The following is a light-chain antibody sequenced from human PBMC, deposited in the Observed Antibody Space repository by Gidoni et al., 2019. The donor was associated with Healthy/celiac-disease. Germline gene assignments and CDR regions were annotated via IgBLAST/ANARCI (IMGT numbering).Light chain of an antibody. J-gene: IGKJ4*01. CDR2: AAS. V-gene: IGKV1-39*01. CDR3: QQSYSTPLT. Sequence: DIQMTQSPSSLSASVGDRVTITCQASQSISSYLNWYQQKPGKAPKLLIYAASSLQSGVPSRFSGSGSGTDFTLTISSLQPKDFATYYCQQSYSTPLTFGGGTKVESK. CDR1: QSISSY.